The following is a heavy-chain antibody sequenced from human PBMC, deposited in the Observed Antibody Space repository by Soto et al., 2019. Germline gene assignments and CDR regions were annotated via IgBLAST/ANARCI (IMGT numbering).Heavy chain of an antibody. Sequence: TSETLSLTCTVSGGSVSRGSYYWSWIRQPPGKGLEWIGYIYYSGSTNYNPSLKSRVTISVDTSKNQFSLKLSSVTAADTAVYYCASVTRTCISTSCYRYYYGMDVWGQGTTVTVSS. CDR1: GGSVSRGSYY. V-gene: IGHV4-61*01. D-gene: IGHD2-2*02. J-gene: IGHJ6*02. CDR2: IYYSGST. CDR3: ASVTRTCISTSCYRYYYGMDV.